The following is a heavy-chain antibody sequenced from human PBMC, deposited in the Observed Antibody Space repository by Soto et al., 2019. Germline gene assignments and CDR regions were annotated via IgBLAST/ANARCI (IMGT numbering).Heavy chain of an antibody. D-gene: IGHD2-15*01. J-gene: IGHJ3*02. CDR1: GGSISSSSYY. CDR2: IYYSGST. CDR3: ARHGGYCSGGSCYWGIQLWSTAFDI. V-gene: IGHV4-39*01. Sequence: QLQLQESGPGLVKPSETLSLTCTVSGGSISSSSYYWGWIRQPPGKGLEWIGSIYYSGSTYYNPSLKSRVTISVDTSKNQFSLKLSSVTAADTAVYYCARHGGYCSGGSCYWGIQLWSTAFDIWGQGTMVTVSS.